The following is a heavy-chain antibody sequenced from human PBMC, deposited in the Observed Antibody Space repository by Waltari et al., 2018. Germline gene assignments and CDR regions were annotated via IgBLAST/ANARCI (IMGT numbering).Heavy chain of an antibody. V-gene: IGHV4-39*01. Sequence: QLQLQESGPGLVKPSETLSLTCTVSGDSISSGTYYWGWIRQPPGKGLEWIGHLYYSGTTYYNPTLKSRVTISVDTSKKQFSLKLSSVTATDTAVYYCVRRRYFDPQTPSPEYYFDYWGQGTLVTVSS. J-gene: IGHJ4*02. CDR2: LYYSGTT. D-gene: IGHD3-9*01. CDR3: VRRRYFDPQTPSPEYYFDY. CDR1: GDSISSGTYY.